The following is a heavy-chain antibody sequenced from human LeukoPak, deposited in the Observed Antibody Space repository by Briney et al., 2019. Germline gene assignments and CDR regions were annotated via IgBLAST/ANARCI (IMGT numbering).Heavy chain of an antibody. CDR3: AKGPQVGSGYHPDY. CDR2: ISGSGGST. D-gene: IGHD3-22*01. CDR1: GFTLSSYA. J-gene: IGHJ4*02. Sequence: GGSLRLSCAASGFTLSSYAMSWVRHAPGKGLEWVSVISGSGGSTYYAASVKGRFTISRDNSKNTLYVQMNSLRVEDTAVYYCAKGPQVGSGYHPDYWGQGTLVTVSS. V-gene: IGHV3-23*01.